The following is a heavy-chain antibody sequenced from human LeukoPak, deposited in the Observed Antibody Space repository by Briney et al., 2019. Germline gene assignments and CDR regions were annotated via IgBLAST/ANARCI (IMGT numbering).Heavy chain of an antibody. CDR1: GGSISSGDYY. CDR2: IYYSGST. CDR3: ARETDDGSGYFSY. V-gene: IGHV4-31*03. J-gene: IGHJ4*02. Sequence: PSETLSLTCTVSGGSISSGDYYWSWIRQPPGKGLEWIGYIYYSGSTYYNPSLKSRVTISIDTSKNQFSLRLSSVTAADTAVYYCARETDDGSGYFSYWGQGTLVTVSS. D-gene: IGHD3-22*01.